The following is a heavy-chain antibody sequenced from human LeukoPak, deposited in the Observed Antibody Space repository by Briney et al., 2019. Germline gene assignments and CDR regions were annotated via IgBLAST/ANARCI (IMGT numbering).Heavy chain of an antibody. V-gene: IGHV3-7*01. CDR1: GFTFSRHW. CDR3: ARDESGGYYVY. CDR2: IKQDGSMK. D-gene: IGHD2-15*01. Sequence: PGGSLRLSCEASGFTFSRHWMSWVRQAPGRGLEWVANIKQDGSMKQYADSVRGRFIISRDNAKNSVYLQLSSLKAEDSAVYFCARDESGGYYVYWGQETLVTVSS. J-gene: IGHJ4*02.